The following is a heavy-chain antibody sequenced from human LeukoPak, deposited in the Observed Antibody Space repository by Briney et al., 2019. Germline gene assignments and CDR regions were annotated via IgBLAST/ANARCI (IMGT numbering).Heavy chain of an antibody. V-gene: IGHV3-21*06. D-gene: IGHD3-10*01. Sequence: GGSLRLSCAASGFIFSSYSMNWVRQAPGKGLEWVSSISTGSSYIYYADSVKGRFTISRDNAKNSLFLQMNSLRAEDTAVYYCARDSGPTYWGQGTLVTVSS. J-gene: IGHJ4*02. CDR1: GFIFSSYS. CDR2: ISTGSSYI. CDR3: ARDSGPTY.